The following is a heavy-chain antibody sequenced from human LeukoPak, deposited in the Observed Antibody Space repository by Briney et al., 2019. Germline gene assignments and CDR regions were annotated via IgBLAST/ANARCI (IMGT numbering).Heavy chain of an antibody. CDR3: AKVGQLDWDY. Sequence: ASVKVSCKASGYTFTNYDINWVRQAPGQGLEWMGWMDPNSGNTGYAQKFQGRVTMTRDTSISTAYMELSRLRAEDTAVYYCAKVGQLDWDYWGQGTLVTVSS. CDR2: MDPNSGNT. J-gene: IGHJ4*02. D-gene: IGHD3-9*01. V-gene: IGHV1-8*01. CDR1: GYTFTNYD.